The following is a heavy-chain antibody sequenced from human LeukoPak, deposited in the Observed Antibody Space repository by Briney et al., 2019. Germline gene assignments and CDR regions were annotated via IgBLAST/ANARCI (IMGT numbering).Heavy chain of an antibody. J-gene: IGHJ3*02. CDR1: GFTFSSYA. CDR2: ISGSGEST. Sequence: PAGSLRLSCAASGFTFSSYAMSWVRQAPGKGLEWVSAISGSGESTYYADSVKGRFTISRDNSKNTLYLQMNSLRAEDTAVYYCAKVQGIVAAYDAFDIWGQGTMVTVSS. D-gene: IGHD6-13*01. CDR3: AKVQGIVAAYDAFDI. V-gene: IGHV3-23*01.